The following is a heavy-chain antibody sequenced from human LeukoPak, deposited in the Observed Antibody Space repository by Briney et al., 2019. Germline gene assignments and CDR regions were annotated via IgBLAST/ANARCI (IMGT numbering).Heavy chain of an antibody. D-gene: IGHD6-19*01. CDR3: ARDRVDSSGWYQVY. Sequence: GGSLRLSCAASGFTFSSYWMSWVRQAPGKGLEWVANIKQDGSEKYYVDSVKGRFTISRDNAENSLYLQMNSLRAEDTAVYYCARDRVDSSGWYQVYWGQGTLVTVSS. J-gene: IGHJ4*02. V-gene: IGHV3-7*03. CDR1: GFTFSSYW. CDR2: IKQDGSEK.